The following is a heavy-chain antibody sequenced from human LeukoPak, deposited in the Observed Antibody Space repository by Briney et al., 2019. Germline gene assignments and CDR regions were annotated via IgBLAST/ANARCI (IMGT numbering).Heavy chain of an antibody. Sequence: SETLSLTCTVSGGSISSYYWSWIRQPPGKGLEWIGYIYYSGSTNYNPSLKSRVTISVDTSKNQFSLQLTSVTAADTAVYYCARPTSYYYYYMDVWGKGTTVIISS. D-gene: IGHD3-16*01. V-gene: IGHV4-59*12. CDR2: IYYSGST. J-gene: IGHJ6*03. CDR3: ARPTSYYYYYMDV. CDR1: GGSISSYY.